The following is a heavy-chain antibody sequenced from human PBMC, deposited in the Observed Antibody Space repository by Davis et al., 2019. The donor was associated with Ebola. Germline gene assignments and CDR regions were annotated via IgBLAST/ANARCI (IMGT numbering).Heavy chain of an antibody. D-gene: IGHD2-2*01. CDR3: ARRVCSSTSCRQYYFDY. Sequence: PSETLSLTCTVSGGSFSSYHWRWIRQPPGKGLEWIGYIYYSGSTNYNPSLKSRVTISVDTSKNQFSLKLSSVTAADTAVYYCARRVCSSTSCRQYYFDYWGKGTLVTVSS. CDR1: GGSFSSYH. CDR2: IYYSGST. V-gene: IGHV4-59*08. J-gene: IGHJ4*02.